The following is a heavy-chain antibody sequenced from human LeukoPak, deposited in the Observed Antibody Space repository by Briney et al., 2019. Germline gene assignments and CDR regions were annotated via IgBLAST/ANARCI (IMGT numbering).Heavy chain of an antibody. CDR3: AKSYGMTTVTYLIDY. CDR2: ISASGGNT. Sequence: GRSLRLSCAASGFTFRSYAMTWVRQAPGKGLDWVSIISASGGNTDYADSVKGRFTISRDNSKNTLYLQMTSLRAEDTAVYYCAKSYGMTTVTYLIDYWGQGTLVTVSS. J-gene: IGHJ4*02. CDR1: GFTFRSYA. D-gene: IGHD4-17*01. V-gene: IGHV3-23*01.